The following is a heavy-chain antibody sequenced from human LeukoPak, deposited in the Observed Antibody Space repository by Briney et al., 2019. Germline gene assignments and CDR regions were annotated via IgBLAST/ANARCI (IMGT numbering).Heavy chain of an antibody. V-gene: IGHV3-21*01. CDR1: GFTFSSYS. CDR3: ARELRSSTSCSDY. Sequence: GGSLRLSCAVSGFTFSSYSMNWVRQAPGKGLEWVSSISSSSSYIYYADSVKGQFTISRDNAKNSLYLQMNSLRAEDTAVYYCARELRSSTSCSDYWGQGTLVTVSS. CDR2: ISSSSSYI. J-gene: IGHJ4*02. D-gene: IGHD2-2*01.